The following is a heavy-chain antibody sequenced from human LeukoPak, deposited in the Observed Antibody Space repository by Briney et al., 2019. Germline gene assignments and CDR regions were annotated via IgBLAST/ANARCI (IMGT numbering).Heavy chain of an antibody. CDR1: GFTFSSYA. CDR3: VRDQTIDSRAGPSDPFDV. J-gene: IGHJ3*01. V-gene: IGHV3-30*14. CDR2: ISYDGSNK. Sequence: PGGSLRLSCAASGFTFSSYAMHWVRQAPGKGLEWVSVISYDGSNKYYADSAKGRFTISRDNAKNSLYLQMNSLRADDTAVYYCVRDQTIDSRAGPSDPFDVWGQGTMVTVSS. D-gene: IGHD3-3*01.